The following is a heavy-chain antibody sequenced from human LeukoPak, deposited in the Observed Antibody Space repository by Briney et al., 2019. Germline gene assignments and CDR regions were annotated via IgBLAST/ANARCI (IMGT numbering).Heavy chain of an antibody. CDR2: IDPGDSDT. V-gene: IGHV5-51*01. D-gene: IGHD2-15*01. Sequence: PGESRKISCKGSGYSFTSYMIGWVRQMRGKVQEWMGIIDPGDSDTRYSPSFQGKVTISADKSISTAYLQWSSMKASDTAMYYCARRLRWELPYYFDYWGQGTLVTVSS. CDR1: GYSFTSYM. CDR3: ARRLRWELPYYFDY. J-gene: IGHJ4*02.